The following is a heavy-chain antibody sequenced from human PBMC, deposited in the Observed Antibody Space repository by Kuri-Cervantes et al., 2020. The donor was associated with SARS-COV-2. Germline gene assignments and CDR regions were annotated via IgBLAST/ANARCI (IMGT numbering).Heavy chain of an antibody. CDR1: GFTFSTYR. D-gene: IGHD6-13*01. Sequence: GGSLRLSCAASGFTFSTYRMHWVRQAPGKGLEWVSVISFDESDKDYADSVKGRFTISRDNSKNTLYLQMNSLRAEDTAVYYCARDRDGYSGSWYGGYYYGMDVWGQGTTVTVSS. J-gene: IGHJ6*02. V-gene: IGHV3-30*03. CDR3: ARDRDGYSGSWYGGYYYGMDV. CDR2: ISFDESDK.